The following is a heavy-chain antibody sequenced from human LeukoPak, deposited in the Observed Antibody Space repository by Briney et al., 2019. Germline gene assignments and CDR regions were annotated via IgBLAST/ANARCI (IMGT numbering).Heavy chain of an antibody. V-gene: IGHV4-61*02. Sequence: PSQTLSLTCTVSGGSISSGSYYWSWIRQPAGKGLEWIGRIYTSGSTNYNPSLKSRVTISVDTSTNQFSLKLSSVTAADTAVYYCARGGREFDYWGQGTLVTVSS. CDR1: GGSISSGSYY. D-gene: IGHD3-16*01. CDR3: ARGGREFDY. CDR2: IYTSGST. J-gene: IGHJ4*02.